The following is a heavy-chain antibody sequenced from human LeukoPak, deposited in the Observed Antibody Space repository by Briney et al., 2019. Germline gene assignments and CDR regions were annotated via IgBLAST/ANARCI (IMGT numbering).Heavy chain of an antibody. V-gene: IGHV3-30-3*01. J-gene: IGHJ4*02. CDR1: GFTFSGYA. Sequence: PGGSLRLSCAASGFTFSGYAMHWVRQAPGKGLEWVAVISYDGSNKYYADSVKGRFTISRDNSKNTLYLQMNSLRAEDTAVYYCARDEHLDYWGQGTLVTVSS. CDR2: ISYDGSNK. CDR3: ARDEHLDY.